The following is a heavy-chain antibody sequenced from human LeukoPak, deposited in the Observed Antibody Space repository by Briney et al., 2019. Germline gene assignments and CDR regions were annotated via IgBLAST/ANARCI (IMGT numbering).Heavy chain of an antibody. Sequence: GGSLRLSCAASGFTFTSNYMTWVRQAPGKGLEWVSVIYSGGSTYYADSVKGRFTISRDNSKNTLYLQMNSLRAEDTAVYYCARDDGYNIGYFDYWGQGTLVTVSS. CDR1: GFTFTSNY. CDR3: ARDDGYNIGYFDY. CDR2: IYSGGST. D-gene: IGHD5-24*01. V-gene: IGHV3-66*02. J-gene: IGHJ4*02.